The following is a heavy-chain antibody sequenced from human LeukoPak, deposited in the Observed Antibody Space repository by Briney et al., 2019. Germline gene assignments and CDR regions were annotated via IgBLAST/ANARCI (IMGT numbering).Heavy chain of an antibody. CDR3: ARGLRISYGSGSNFDY. Sequence: ASVKVSCKASGYTFTGYYMHWVRQAPGQGLEWMGWINPNSGGTNYAQKFQGRVTMTRDTSISTAYMELSRLRSDDTVVYYCARGLRISYGSGSNFDYWGQGTLVTVSS. V-gene: IGHV1-2*02. CDR1: GYTFTGYY. CDR2: INPNSGGT. J-gene: IGHJ4*02. D-gene: IGHD3-10*01.